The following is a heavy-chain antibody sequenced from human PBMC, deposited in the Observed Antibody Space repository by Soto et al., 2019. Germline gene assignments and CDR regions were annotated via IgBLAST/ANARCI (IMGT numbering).Heavy chain of an antibody. J-gene: IGHJ6*04. CDR2: IYSGGST. D-gene: IGHD3-10*01. Sequence: QTGGSLRLSCAASGFTVSSNYMSWVRQAPGKGLEWVSVIYSGGSTYYADSVKGRFTISRDNSKNTLYLQMNSLRAEDTAVYYCERDRGRPLLGMDVWGEGTTVTVSS. CDR1: GFTVSSNY. V-gene: IGHV3-53*01. CDR3: ERDRGRPLLGMDV.